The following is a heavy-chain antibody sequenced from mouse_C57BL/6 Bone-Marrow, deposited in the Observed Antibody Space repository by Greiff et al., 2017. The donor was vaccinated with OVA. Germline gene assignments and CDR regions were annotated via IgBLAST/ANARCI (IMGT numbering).Heavy chain of an antibody. D-gene: IGHD2-12*01. CDR1: GFNIKDYY. CDR2: IDPEDGET. V-gene: IGHV14-2*01. CDR3: ARDGAYYTYFDG. J-gene: IGHJ2*01. Sequence: EVQLQQSGAELVKPGASVKLSCTASGFNIKDYYMHWVKQRTEQGLEWIGRIDPEDGETKYAPTFQGKVTITADTSYNTAYLQLSSLTSEDTAAYYCARDGAYYTYFDGWGQGTTLTVSS.